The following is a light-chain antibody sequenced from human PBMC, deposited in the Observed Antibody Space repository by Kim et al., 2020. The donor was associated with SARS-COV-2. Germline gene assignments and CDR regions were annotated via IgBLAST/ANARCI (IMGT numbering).Light chain of an antibody. CDR1: QDITND. J-gene: IGKJ1*01. Sequence: DIQMTKSPSSLSASVGDRVSITCRASQDITNDLGWYQQKPGESPKRLIYAASNLQSGVPSRFSGSGSGTEFTLTISSLQPEDFATYYCLQHTDFTWTFGQGTKVDIK. CDR2: AAS. V-gene: IGKV1-17*01. CDR3: LQHTDFTWT.